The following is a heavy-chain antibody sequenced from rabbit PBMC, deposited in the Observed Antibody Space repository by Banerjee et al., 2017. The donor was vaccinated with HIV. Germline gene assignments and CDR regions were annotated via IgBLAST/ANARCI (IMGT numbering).Heavy chain of an antibody. CDR2: IYNGDGST. CDR1: GFSFSNGYD. V-gene: IGHV1S47*01. D-gene: IGHD8-1*01. Sequence: QEQLEESGGDLVKPGASLTLTCKASGFSFSNGYDMCWVRQAPGKGPEWIACIYNGDGSTYYASWVNARFTISRSTGLTTVTLQMTSLTAADTATYFCARGGAGSSYYTTYFNLWGPGTLVTVS. J-gene: IGHJ4*01. CDR3: ARGGAGSSYYTTYFNL.